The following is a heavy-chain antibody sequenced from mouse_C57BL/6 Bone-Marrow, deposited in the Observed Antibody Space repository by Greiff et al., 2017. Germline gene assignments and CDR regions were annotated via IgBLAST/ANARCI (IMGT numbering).Heavy chain of an antibody. Sequence: VQLQQSGAELVRPGASVTLSCTASGFNIKDDYMHWLKQRPEQGLEWIGSIDPENGDTEYASKFPGKATITADTSSNTAYLQLSSLTSEVTAFYYCTFLASSQLTACAYWGQGTLVTVSA. CDR2: IDPENGDT. D-gene: IGHD4-1*01. CDR1: GFNIKDDY. V-gene: IGHV14-4*01. J-gene: IGHJ3*01. CDR3: TFLASSQLTACAY.